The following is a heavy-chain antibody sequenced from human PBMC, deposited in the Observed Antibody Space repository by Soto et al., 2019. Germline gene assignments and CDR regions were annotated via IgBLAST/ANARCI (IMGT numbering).Heavy chain of an antibody. V-gene: IGHV5-10-1*01. CDR3: ARQTYYYYGMDV. CDR1: GYSFTSYW. Sequence: GASLKISCKGSGYSFTSYWISWVLQMPGKGLEWMGRIDPSDSYTNYSPSFQGHVTISADKSISTAYLQWSSLKASDTAMYYCARQTYYYYGMDVWGQGTTVTVSS. CDR2: IDPSDSYT. J-gene: IGHJ6*02.